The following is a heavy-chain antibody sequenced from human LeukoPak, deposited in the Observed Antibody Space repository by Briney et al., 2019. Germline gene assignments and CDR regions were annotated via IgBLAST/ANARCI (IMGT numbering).Heavy chain of an antibody. CDR2: TYYRCKWYN. CDR3: ARAFVGSSWYRSPANQIHAFDI. CDR1: GDSVSSNSAA. Sequence: SQTLSLTCAISGDSVSSNSAAWSWIRQSPSRGLGWLGRTYYRCKWYNDYAVSVESRITINPDTSKTQFSLQLNSLTPEDTAVYYCARAFVGSSWYRSPANQIHAFDIWGQGTMVTVSS. V-gene: IGHV6-1*01. J-gene: IGHJ3*02. D-gene: IGHD6-13*01.